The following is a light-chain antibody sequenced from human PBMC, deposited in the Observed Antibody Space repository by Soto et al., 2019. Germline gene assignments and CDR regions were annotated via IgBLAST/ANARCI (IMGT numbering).Light chain of an antibody. CDR1: SSDVGSYNL. Sequence: QSVLTQPASVSGSPGQSITISCTGTSSDVGSYNLVSWYQHHPGKAPKLMIFEVSKGPSGVSNRFSGSKSGNTASLTISGLQAEDEAEYYCCSYAGTYVFGTGTKITVL. J-gene: IGLJ1*01. V-gene: IGLV2-23*02. CDR2: EVS. CDR3: CSYAGTYV.